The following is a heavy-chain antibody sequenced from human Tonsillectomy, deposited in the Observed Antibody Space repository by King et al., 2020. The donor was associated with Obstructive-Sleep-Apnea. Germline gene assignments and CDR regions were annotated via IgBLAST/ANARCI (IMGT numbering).Heavy chain of an antibody. CDR3: ARDSGWAFDI. Sequence: VQLVESGGGLVQPGGSLRLSCAASGFIFSRYSLNWVRQAPGKGLEGGSYIGDRGSDINNADSVRGRFTISRDNAKNSLYLQMDSRRVEDTAVYYRARDSGWAFDIWGQGTMVTVS. CDR1: GFIFSRYS. V-gene: IGHV3-48*04. J-gene: IGHJ3*02. CDR2: IGDRGSDI. D-gene: IGHD3-10*01.